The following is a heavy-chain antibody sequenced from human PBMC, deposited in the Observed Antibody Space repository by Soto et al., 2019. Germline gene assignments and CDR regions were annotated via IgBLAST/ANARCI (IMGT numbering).Heavy chain of an antibody. Sequence: GGSLRLSCAASGFTFSSYSMNWVRQAPGKGLEWVSSISSSSSYIYYADSVKGRFTISRDNAKNSLYLQMNSLRAEDTAVYYCARAHDYDILTGYNNFDYWGQGTLVTVSS. J-gene: IGHJ4*02. D-gene: IGHD3-9*01. V-gene: IGHV3-21*01. CDR2: ISSSSSYI. CDR1: GFTFSSYS. CDR3: ARAHDYDILTGYNNFDY.